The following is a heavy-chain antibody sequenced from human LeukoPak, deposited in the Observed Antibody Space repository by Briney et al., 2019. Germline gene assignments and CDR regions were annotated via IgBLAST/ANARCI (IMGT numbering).Heavy chain of an antibody. CDR2: ISGSGGST. D-gene: IGHD3-22*01. Sequence: GGSLRLSCAASGFTFSSYAMTWVRQAPGKGLEWVSAISGSGGSTYYADSVKGRFTISRDNSKNTLYLQMNSLRAEGTAVYYCARTMVPWYYDSSGYGTFDYWGQGTLVTVSS. J-gene: IGHJ4*02. V-gene: IGHV3-23*01. CDR1: GFTFSSYA. CDR3: ARTMVPWYYDSSGYGTFDY.